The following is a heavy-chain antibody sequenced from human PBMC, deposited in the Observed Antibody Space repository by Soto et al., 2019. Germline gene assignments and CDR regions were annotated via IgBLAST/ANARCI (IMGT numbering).Heavy chain of an antibody. CDR1: GFTFSSYS. CDR3: ARVRRDGYNSLLMIPLLFDY. Sequence: GGSLRLSCAASGFTFSSYSMNWVRQAPGKGLEWVSSISSSSSYIYYADSVKGRFTISRDNAKNSLYLQMNSLRAEDTAVYYCARVRRDGYNSLLMIPLLFDYWGQGTMVTVYS. CDR2: ISSSSSYI. D-gene: IGHD5-12*01. J-gene: IGHJ4*02. V-gene: IGHV3-21*01.